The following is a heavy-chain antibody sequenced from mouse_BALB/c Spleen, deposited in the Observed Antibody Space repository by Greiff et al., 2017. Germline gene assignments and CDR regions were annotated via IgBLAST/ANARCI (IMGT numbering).Heavy chain of an antibody. CDR3: ARHGVVPFAY. Sequence: EVMLVESGGGLVKPGGSLKLSCAASGFAFSSYDMSWVRQTPEKRLEWVAYISSGGGSTYYPDTVKGRFTISRDNAKNTLYLQMSSLKSEDTAMYYCARHGVVPFAYWGQGTLVTVSA. CDR2: ISSGGGST. V-gene: IGHV5-12-1*01. J-gene: IGHJ3*01. D-gene: IGHD1-1*01. CDR1: GFAFSSYD.